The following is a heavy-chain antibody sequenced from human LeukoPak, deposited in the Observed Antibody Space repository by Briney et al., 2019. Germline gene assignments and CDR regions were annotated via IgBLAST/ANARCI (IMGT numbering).Heavy chain of an antibody. D-gene: IGHD1-26*01. CDR2: IYYSGST. CDR1: GGSISSSSYY. J-gene: IGHJ4*02. V-gene: IGHV4-39*07. CDR3: ARSLVGATNDFDY. Sequence: SETLSLTCTVSGGSISSSSYYWGWIRQPPGKGLEWIGSIYYSGSTYYNPPLKSRVTISVDTSKNQFSLKLSSVTAADTAVYYCARSLVGATNDFDYWGQGTLVTVSS.